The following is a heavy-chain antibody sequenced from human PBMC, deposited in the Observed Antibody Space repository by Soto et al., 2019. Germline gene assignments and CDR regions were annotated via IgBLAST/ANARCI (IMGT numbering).Heavy chain of an antibody. CDR2: INTAGSTK. CDR1: GFTFSNFE. V-gene: IGHV3-48*03. D-gene: IGHD3-9*01. J-gene: IGHJ6*02. CDR3: ARAECSSPDCLTAYYSYGLDV. Sequence: GGSLRLSCAASGFTFSNFEMHWVRQAPGKGLEWVSYINTAGSTKYYAESVKGRFTISRDNARNSLFLQMNSPRAEDTAVYYCARAECSSPDCLTAYYSYGLDVWGQGSTVTVSS.